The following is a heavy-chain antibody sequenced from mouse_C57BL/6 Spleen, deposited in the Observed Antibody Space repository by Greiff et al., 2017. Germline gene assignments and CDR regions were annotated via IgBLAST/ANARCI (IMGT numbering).Heavy chain of an antibody. J-gene: IGHJ2*01. CDR1: GFHIKNTY. D-gene: IGHD2-4*01. V-gene: IGHV14-3*01. Sequence: VQLQQSVAELVRPGASVKLSCTASGFHIKNTYMHWVKQRPEQGLECIGRIDPANGNTKYAPKFQGKATITADTSSNTAYLQLSSLTSEDTAIYYWARGDYDGGLDYWGQGTTLTVSS. CDR2: IDPANGNT. CDR3: ARGDYDGGLDY.